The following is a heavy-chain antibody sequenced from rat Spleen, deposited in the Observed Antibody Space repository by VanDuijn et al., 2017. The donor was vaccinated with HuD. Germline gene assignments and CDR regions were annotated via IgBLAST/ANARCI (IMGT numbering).Heavy chain of an antibody. CDR2: IIYDGSRT. D-gene: IGHD1-11*01. CDR1: GFTFSDYN. CDR3: ATGTVSYGGYRGVMDA. J-gene: IGHJ4*01. Sequence: EVQLVESGGGLVQPGRSLKLSCAASGFTFSDYNMAWVRQAPKKGLEWVATIIYDGSRTYYRDSVKGRFTISRDNAKSTLYLQMDSLRSEDTATYYCATGTVSYGGYRGVMDAWGQGASVTVSS. V-gene: IGHV5S10*01.